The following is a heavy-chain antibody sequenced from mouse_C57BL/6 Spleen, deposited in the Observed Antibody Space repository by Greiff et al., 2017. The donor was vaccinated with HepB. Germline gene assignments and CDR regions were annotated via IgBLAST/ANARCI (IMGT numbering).Heavy chain of an antibody. CDR3: AGSDYDGAYAMDY. CDR2: IYPGDGDT. CDR1: GYAFSSSW. V-gene: IGHV1-82*01. D-gene: IGHD2-4*01. Sequence: VQLVESGPELVKPGASVKISCKASGYAFSSSWMNWVKQRPGKGLEWIGRIYPGDGDTNYNGKFKGKATLTADKSSSTAYMQLSSLTSEDSAVYFCAGSDYDGAYAMDYWGQGTSVTVSS. J-gene: IGHJ4*01.